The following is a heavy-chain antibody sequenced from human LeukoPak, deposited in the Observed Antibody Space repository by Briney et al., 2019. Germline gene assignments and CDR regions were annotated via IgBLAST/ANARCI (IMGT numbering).Heavy chain of an antibody. CDR2: IWYDGSNK. CDR3: ARGGVATIGIDY. J-gene: IGHJ4*02. V-gene: IGHV3-33*01. D-gene: IGHD5-12*01. Sequence: GRSPRLSCAASGFTFSSYGMHWVRQAPGKGLEWVAVIWYDGSNKYYADSVKGRFTISRDNSKNTLYLQMNSLRAEDTAVYYCARGGVATIGIDYWGQGTLVTVSS. CDR1: GFTFSSYG.